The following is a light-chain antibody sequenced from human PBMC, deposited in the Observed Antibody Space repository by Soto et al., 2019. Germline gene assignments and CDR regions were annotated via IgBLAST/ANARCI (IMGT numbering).Light chain of an antibody. CDR3: AAWDDSLNGSV. J-gene: IGLJ1*01. CDR1: SSNIGNNA. CDR2: YDD. Sequence: QSVLTQPPSVSEAPRQRVTISCSGSSSNIGNNAVNWYQQLPGKAPKLLIYYDDLLPSGVSDRFSGSKSGTSASLAISGLQSEDEADYYCAAWDDSLNGSVFGTGTKDTVL. V-gene: IGLV1-36*01.